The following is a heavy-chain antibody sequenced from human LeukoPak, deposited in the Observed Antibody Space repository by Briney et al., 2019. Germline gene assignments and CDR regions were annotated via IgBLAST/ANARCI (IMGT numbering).Heavy chain of an antibody. CDR3: ARGVRTHIVVVPAAIPVWNY. J-gene: IGHJ4*02. D-gene: IGHD2-2*02. Sequence: SSETLSLTCAVYGGSFSGYYWSWIRQAPGKGLEWIGEINDSGSTNYNPSLKRGVTISVEKYKKQFSLKLSSVTAADTAVYYCARGVRTHIVVVPAAIPVWNYWGQGTLVTVSS. CDR1: GGSFSGYY. CDR2: INDSGST. V-gene: IGHV4-34*01.